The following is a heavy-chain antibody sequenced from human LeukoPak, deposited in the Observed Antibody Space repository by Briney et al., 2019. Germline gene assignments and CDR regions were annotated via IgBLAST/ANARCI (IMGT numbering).Heavy chain of an antibody. CDR3: ARDKSGGSDYYDSSGYYYS. J-gene: IGHJ4*02. D-gene: IGHD3-22*01. CDR1: GFTFSSYA. Sequence: GGSLRLSCAASGFTFSSYAMSWVRQAPGKGLEWVAVVSYDGSNKYYADSVKGRFTISRDNSKNTLYLQMNSLRAEDTAVYYCARDKSGGSDYYDSSGYYYSWGQGTLVTVSS. CDR2: VSYDGSNK. V-gene: IGHV3-30-3*01.